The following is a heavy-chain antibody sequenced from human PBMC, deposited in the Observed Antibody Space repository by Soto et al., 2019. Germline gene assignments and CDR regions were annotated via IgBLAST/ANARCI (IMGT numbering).Heavy chain of an antibody. D-gene: IGHD3-3*01. J-gene: IGHJ6*02. CDR1: GGSISSSNYY. Sequence: SETLSLTCIVSGGSISSSNYYWGWIRQPPGKGLEWIGSIYYSGSTYYNPSLKSRVTISVDTSKNQFSLKLSSVTAADTAVYYYARLTIFGVVAPHWFYYYGMDVWGQGTTVTVSS. V-gene: IGHV4-39*01. CDR3: ARLTIFGVVAPHWFYYYGMDV. CDR2: IYYSGST.